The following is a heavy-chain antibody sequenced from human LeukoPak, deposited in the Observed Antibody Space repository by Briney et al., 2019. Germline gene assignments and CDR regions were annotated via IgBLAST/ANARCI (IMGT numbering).Heavy chain of an antibody. V-gene: IGHV1-18*01. CDR3: ARDGGGPGDAFDI. D-gene: IGHD2-15*01. CDR1: GYTFTNYG. Sequence: GASVKVSCKASGYTFTNYGLSWVRQAPGQGLEWMGWISGYSGNTNYAQRLQGRVTLTTDTSTNTAYMELTSLRSDDTAVYYCARDGGGPGDAFDIWGQGTMVTVSS. J-gene: IGHJ3*02. CDR2: ISGYSGNT.